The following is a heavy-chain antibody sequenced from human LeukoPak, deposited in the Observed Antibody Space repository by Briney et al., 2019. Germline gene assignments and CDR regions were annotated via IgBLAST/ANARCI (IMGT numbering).Heavy chain of an antibody. CDR3: VIDRGAR. V-gene: IGHV3-74*01. Sequence: PGGSLRLSCAASGFTFSDYWMLWVRQAPGKGLVSVSRTNSDGSTTTYADSVKGRFTISRDNTKNLLYLHMNNLRAEDSAVYYCVIDRGARWGQGTLVTVSS. CDR2: TNSDGSTT. J-gene: IGHJ4*02. CDR1: GFTFSDYW.